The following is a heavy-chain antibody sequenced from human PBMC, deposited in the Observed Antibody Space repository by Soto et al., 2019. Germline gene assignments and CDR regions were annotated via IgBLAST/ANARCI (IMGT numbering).Heavy chain of an antibody. Sequence: SRRLSSPASGFTASRNYTSFFRQPPGEGLDWVSVCYSGGSTYYADSVNGRFTISRDNSKNTLYLQMTRLRAEDTAVYYCARIRPRIAVAGREFDYWGQGTLVTVSS. CDR2: CYSGGST. CDR3: ARIRPRIAVAGREFDY. J-gene: IGHJ4*02. V-gene: IGHV3-53*01. D-gene: IGHD6-19*01. CDR1: GFTASRNY.